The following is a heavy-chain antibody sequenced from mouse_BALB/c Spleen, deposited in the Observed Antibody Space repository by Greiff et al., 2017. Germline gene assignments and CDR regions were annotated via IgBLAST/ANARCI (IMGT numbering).Heavy chain of an antibody. V-gene: IGHV14-4*02. CDR3: NAGDRGSDY. Sequence: VQLQQSGAELVRSGASVKLSCTASGFNIKDYYMHWVKQRPEQGLEWIGWIDPENGDTEYAPKFQGKATMSADTSSNTAYLQLSSLTSEDTAVDYCNAGDRGSDYWGQGTTLTVSA. D-gene: IGHD2-13*01. CDR1: GFNIKDYY. J-gene: IGHJ2*01. CDR2: IDPENGDT.